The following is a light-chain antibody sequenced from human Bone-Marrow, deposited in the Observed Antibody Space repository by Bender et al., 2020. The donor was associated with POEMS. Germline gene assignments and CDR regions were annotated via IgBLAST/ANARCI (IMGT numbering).Light chain of an antibody. J-gene: IGLJ3*02. V-gene: IGLV1-44*01. CDR3: SSWDDNLRSRV. CDR1: TSNIGTNT. Sequence: QSVLIQPPSASATPGQRVTISCSGTTSNIGTNTVHWYQQLPGTAPKLLIYSNNQRTSGVPDRFSGSKSGTSASLAISGLQSEDEADYYCSSWDDNLRSRVFGGGTKLTVL. CDR2: SNN.